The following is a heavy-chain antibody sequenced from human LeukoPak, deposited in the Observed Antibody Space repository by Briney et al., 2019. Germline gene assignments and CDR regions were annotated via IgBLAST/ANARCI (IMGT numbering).Heavy chain of an antibody. J-gene: IGHJ6*02. V-gene: IGHV3-20*01. Sequence: PGGSLRLSCAASGFTFDDYGMSWVRQAPGKGLEWVFGINWNGGSTGYADSVKGRFTISRDNAKNSLYLQMNSLRAEDTALYHCARYQLPMGDYYYGMDVWGQGTTVTVSS. CDR3: ARYQLPMGDYYYGMDV. D-gene: IGHD2-2*01. CDR1: GFTFDDYG. CDR2: INWNGGST.